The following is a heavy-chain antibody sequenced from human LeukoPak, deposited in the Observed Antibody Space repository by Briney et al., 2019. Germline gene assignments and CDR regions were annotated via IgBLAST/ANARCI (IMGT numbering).Heavy chain of an antibody. D-gene: IGHD4-17*01. CDR3: ARDAGHQMTTELDY. J-gene: IGHJ4*02. CDR1: GGSISSGSYY. V-gene: IGHV4-61*02. Sequence: SQTLSLTCTVSGGSISSGSYYWSWIRQPAGKGLEWIGRIYTSGGTNYNPSLKSRVTISVDTSKNQFSLKLSSVTAADTAVYYCARDAGHQMTTELDYWGQGTLVTVSS. CDR2: IYTSGGT.